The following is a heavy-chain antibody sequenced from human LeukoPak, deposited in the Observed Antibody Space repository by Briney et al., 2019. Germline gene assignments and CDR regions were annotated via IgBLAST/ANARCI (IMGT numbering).Heavy chain of an antibody. CDR2: INHSGST. D-gene: IGHD3-3*01. V-gene: IGHV4-34*01. CDR1: GGSFSGYY. CDR3: ARGHPPYYDFWSGYYTLGYYFDY. J-gene: IGHJ4*02. Sequence: SETLSLTCAVYGGSFSGYYWSWIRQPPGKGLEWIGEINHSGSTNYNPSLKSRVTISVDMSKNQFSLKLSSVTAADTAVYYCARGHPPYYDFWSGYYTLGYYFDYWGQGTLVTVSS.